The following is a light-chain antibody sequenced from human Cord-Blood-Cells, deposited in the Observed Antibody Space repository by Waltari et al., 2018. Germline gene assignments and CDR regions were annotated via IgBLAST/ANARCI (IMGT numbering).Light chain of an antibody. CDR2: EGS. J-gene: IGLJ2*01. CDR1: SSDVGSYNL. CDR3: KV. V-gene: IGLV2-23*01. Sequence: QSALTQPASVSGSPGQSITIPCTGTSSDVGSYNLVSWYQQHPGKAPKLMIYEGSKRPSGVSNRFSGSKSGNTASLTISGLQAEDEADYYFKVFGGGTKLTVL.